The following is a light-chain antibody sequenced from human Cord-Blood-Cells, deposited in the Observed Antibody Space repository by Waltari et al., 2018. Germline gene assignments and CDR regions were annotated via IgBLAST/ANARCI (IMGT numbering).Light chain of an antibody. CDR2: GAS. Sequence: EIVMTQSPATLSVSPGERASLSCRASQSVSSNLAWYQQKPGQAPMLLIYGASTSATGIPARFSGSVSGKEFTLTISSLQSEDFAVYYCQQYNNWPLTFGPGTKVDIK. V-gene: IGKV3-15*01. CDR3: QQYNNWPLT. J-gene: IGKJ3*01. CDR1: QSVSSN.